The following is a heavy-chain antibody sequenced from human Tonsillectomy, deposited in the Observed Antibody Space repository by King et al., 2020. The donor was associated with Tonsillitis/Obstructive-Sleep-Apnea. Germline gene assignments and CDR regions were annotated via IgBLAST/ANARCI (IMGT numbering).Heavy chain of an antibody. D-gene: IGHD1-26*01. Sequence: VQLVESGAEVKKSGASVKLSCKASGYIFTNFYLHWVRQAPGQGLEWLGMINPGGPGRTTYAEDFQGRVTITRDTSTSTVYLELSTLRSDDAAVYFCARDYNGSYLDFWGQGTLVTVSS. J-gene: IGHJ4*02. CDR2: INPGGPGRT. CDR1: GYIFTNFY. CDR3: ARDYNGSYLDF. V-gene: IGHV1-46*01.